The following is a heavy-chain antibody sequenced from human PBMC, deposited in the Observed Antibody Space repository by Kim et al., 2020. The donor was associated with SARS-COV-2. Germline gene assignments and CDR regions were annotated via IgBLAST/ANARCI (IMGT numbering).Heavy chain of an antibody. V-gene: IGHV3-21*01. D-gene: IGHD3-10*01. Sequence: GGSLRLSCAASGFTFSSYSMNWVRQAPGKGLEWVSSISSSSSYIYYADSVKGRFTISRDNAKNTLYLQMNSLRAEDTAVYYCARDQGRGPPAPWGQGTLVTVSS. CDR1: GFTFSSYS. CDR3: ARDQGRGPPAP. J-gene: IGHJ5*02. CDR2: ISSSSSYI.